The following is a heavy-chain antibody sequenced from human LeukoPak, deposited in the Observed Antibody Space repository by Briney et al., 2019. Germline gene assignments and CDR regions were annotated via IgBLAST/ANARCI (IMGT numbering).Heavy chain of an antibody. CDR3: TRVGVVSYYDSSGYIDY. V-gene: IGHV3-49*04. CDR2: IRSKAYGGTT. CDR1: GFTFSSYN. D-gene: IGHD3-22*01. J-gene: IGHJ4*02. Sequence: GGSLRLSCVVSGFTFSSYNMNWVRQAPGKGLEWVGFIRSKAYGGTTEYAASVKGRFTISRDDSKSIAYLQMNSLKTEDTAVYYCTRVGVVSYYDSSGYIDYWGQGTLVTVSS.